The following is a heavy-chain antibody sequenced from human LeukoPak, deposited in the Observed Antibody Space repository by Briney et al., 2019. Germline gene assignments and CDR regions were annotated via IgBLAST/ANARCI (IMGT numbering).Heavy chain of an antibody. CDR2: ISAYNGNT. CDR1: GYTFTSYG. V-gene: IGHV1-18*01. J-gene: IGHJ4*02. Sequence: ASVKVSCKASGYTFTSYGISWVRQAPGQGLEWMGWISAYNGNTNYAQKLQGRVTMTTDTSTSTAYMELRSLRSDDTAVYYCARGSGYDLLNFFWDYWGQGTLVTVSS. D-gene: IGHD5-12*01. CDR3: ARGSGYDLLNFFWDY.